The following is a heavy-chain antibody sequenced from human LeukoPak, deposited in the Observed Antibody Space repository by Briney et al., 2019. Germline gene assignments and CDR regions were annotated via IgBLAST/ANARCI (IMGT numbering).Heavy chain of an antibody. Sequence: SETLTLTCTVSGGSISSSSFYWGRKPPPPGQELEWIGTIYYTGSTYYNPPLKRRVTISVDTSKNQFSLKLSSVTAADTAVYYCAGSKKEDYFDYWGQGILVTVSS. CDR2: IYYTGST. V-gene: IGHV4-39*01. CDR3: AGSKKEDYFDY. J-gene: IGHJ4*02. CDR1: GGSISSSSFY.